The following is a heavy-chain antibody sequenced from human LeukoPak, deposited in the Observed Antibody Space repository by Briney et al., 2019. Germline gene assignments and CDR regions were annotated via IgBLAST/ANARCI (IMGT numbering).Heavy chain of an antibody. V-gene: IGHV3-48*04. CDR3: ARGYSSSWYLD. CDR2: ISSSSNTV. Sequence: GGSLRLSCAASGFSFSSYSMNWVRQAPGKGLEWVSYISSSSNTVYYADSVRGRFTISRDNAKKSLSLQMNSLRADDTAVYYCARGYSSSWYLDWGQGTLVTVSS. D-gene: IGHD6-13*01. CDR1: GFSFSSYS. J-gene: IGHJ4*02.